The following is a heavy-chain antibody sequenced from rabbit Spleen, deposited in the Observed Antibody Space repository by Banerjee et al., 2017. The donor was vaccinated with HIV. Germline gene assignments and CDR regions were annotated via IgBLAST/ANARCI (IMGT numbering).Heavy chain of an antibody. V-gene: IGHV1S45*01. Sequence: QEQVEESGGGLVQPEGSLTLTCTASGFSFSFNHYMCWVRQAPGKGLEWIACIDTNDGDTDYANWPKGRFTVSKTSSTTVTLQMISLTGADTATYFCARDLTGAVGWNFDLWGPGTLVTVS. D-gene: IGHD7-1*01. CDR1: GFSFSFNHY. CDR3: ARDLTGAVGWNFDL. CDR2: IDTNDGDT. J-gene: IGHJ4*01.